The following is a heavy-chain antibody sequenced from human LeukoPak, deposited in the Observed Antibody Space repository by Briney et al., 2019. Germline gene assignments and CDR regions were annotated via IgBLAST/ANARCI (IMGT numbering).Heavy chain of an antibody. Sequence: GASVKVSCEASGYTFTSYDINWVRQATGQGLEWMGWMNPNSGNTGYAQKFQGRVTMTRNTSISTAYMELSSLRSKDTAVYYCARVVCSSTSCYLSWFDPWGQGTLVTVSS. CDR3: ARVVCSSTSCYLSWFDP. V-gene: IGHV1-8*01. CDR1: GYTFTSYD. D-gene: IGHD2-2*01. CDR2: MNPNSGNT. J-gene: IGHJ5*02.